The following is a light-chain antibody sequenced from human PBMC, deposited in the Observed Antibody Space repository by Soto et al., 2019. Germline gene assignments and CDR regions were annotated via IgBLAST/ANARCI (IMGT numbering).Light chain of an antibody. CDR2: GVS. Sequence: EIVLTQSPGTLSLSPGERATLSCRASQTVSSTFLAWYQQKPGQAPRLLIYGVSNRATGIPDRFSGSGSGTDFPLTINRLEPEDFAVYFCGQFVSSPPRSFGQGTKVEIK. V-gene: IGKV3-20*01. CDR3: GQFVSSPPRS. CDR1: QTVSSTF. J-gene: IGKJ1*01.